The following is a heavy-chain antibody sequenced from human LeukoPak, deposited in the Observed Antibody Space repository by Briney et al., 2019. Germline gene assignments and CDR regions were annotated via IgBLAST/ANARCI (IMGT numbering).Heavy chain of an antibody. CDR3: AGGSYDYFDY. D-gene: IGHD1-26*01. J-gene: IGHJ4*02. CDR1: GGSISSYY. Sequence: SETLSLTCTVSGGSISSYYWSWIRQPPGKGLEWIGYIYYSGSTNYNPSLKSRVTISVDTSKNQFSLKLSSVTAADTAVYYCAGGSYDYFDYWGQGTLVTVSS. V-gene: IGHV4-59*08. CDR2: IYYSGST.